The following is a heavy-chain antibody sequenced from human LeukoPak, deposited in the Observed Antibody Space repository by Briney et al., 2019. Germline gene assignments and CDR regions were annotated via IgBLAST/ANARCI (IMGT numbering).Heavy chain of an antibody. J-gene: IGHJ3*02. CDR3: AREGIFSVLGNSPGSAFDI. CDR2: IKQDGSEK. Sequence: GGSLRLSCAASGFTFSSYWMSWVRQAPGKGLEWVANIKQDGSEKYYVDSVKGRFTISRDNAKNSLYLQMNSLRAEDTAVYYCAREGIFSVLGNSPGSAFDIWGQGTMVTVSS. CDR1: GFTFSSYW. V-gene: IGHV3-7*01. D-gene: IGHD4-23*01.